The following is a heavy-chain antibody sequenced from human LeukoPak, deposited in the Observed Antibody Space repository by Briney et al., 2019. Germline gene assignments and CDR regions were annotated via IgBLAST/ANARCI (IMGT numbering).Heavy chain of an antibody. CDR2: FYYSGST. J-gene: IGHJ4*02. Sequence: LETLSLTCSVSGGAVSSFYWSWIRQSPGKGLEWIGYFYYSGSTKYNPSLKSRVTMSVDTSKNQLSLKLRSVTAADTAMYYCARHRFASAVILDYWGQGDLVTVSS. CDR3: ARHRFASAVILDY. D-gene: IGHD2-21*02. CDR1: GGAVSSFY. V-gene: IGHV4-59*08.